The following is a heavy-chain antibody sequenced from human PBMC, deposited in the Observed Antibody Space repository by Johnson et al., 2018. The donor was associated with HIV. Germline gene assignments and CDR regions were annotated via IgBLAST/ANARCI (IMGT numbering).Heavy chain of an antibody. V-gene: IGHV3-30*04. J-gene: IGHJ3*02. CDR3: ARDGDYYDSNGGDAFDI. D-gene: IGHD3-22*01. CDR1: GFTFRSYA. CDR2: ISYDENNK. Sequence: QVRLVESGGGVVQPGKSLRLSCVASGFTFRSYAMHWVRQAPGKGLEWVTLISYDENNKLYADSVKGRFTISRDNSKNTLYLQMNSRRAEDTAVYFCARDGDYYDSNGGDAFDIWGQGTMVTVSS.